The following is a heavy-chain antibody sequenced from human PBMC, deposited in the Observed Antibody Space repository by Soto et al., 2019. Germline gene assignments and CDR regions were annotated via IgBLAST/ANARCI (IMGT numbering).Heavy chain of an antibody. V-gene: IGHV3-23*01. CDR1: GFTFSSYA. CDR3: ASPYCSGGSCYSPGVPFDY. Sequence: GGSLRLSCAASGFTFSSYAMSWVRQAPGKGLEWVSAISGSGGSTYYADSVKGRFTISRDNSKNTLYLQMNSLRAEDTAVYYCASPYCSGGSCYSPGVPFDYWGQGTLVTVSS. CDR2: ISGSGGST. J-gene: IGHJ4*02. D-gene: IGHD2-15*01.